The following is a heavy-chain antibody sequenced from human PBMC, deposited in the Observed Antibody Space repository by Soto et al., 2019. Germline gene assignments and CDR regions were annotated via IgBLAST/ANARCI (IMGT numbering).Heavy chain of an antibody. CDR2: ISGSGGST. CDR1: GFTFSSYA. Sequence: GGSLRLSCAASGFTFSSYAMSWVRQAPGKGLEWVSAISGSGGSTYYADSVKGRLTISRDNSKNTLYLQMNSLRAEDTAVYYCAKTGGGWFFAKFDYWGQGTLVTVSS. J-gene: IGHJ4*02. V-gene: IGHV3-23*01. D-gene: IGHD2-15*01. CDR3: AKTGGGWFFAKFDY.